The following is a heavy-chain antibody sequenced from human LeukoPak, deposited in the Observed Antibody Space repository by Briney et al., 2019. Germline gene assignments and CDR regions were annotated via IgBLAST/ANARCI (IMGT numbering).Heavy chain of an antibody. V-gene: IGHV4-38-2*01. CDR1: GYSISSDYY. CDR3: ARHVVGIVVVPAAMSRAHLEFYYYMDV. D-gene: IGHD2-2*03. CDR2: IYHSGST. J-gene: IGHJ6*03. Sequence: SETLSLTCAVSGYSISSDYYWGWIRQPPGKGLEWIGSIYHSGSTYYNPSLKSRVTISVDTSKNQFSLKLSSVTAADTAVYYCARHVVGIVVVPAAMSRAHLEFYYYMDVWGKESTVTISS.